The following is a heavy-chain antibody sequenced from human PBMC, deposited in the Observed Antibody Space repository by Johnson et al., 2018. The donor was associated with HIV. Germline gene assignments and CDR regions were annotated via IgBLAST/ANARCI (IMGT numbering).Heavy chain of an antibody. CDR3: ARDRHCGGDCYTDDAFDI. Sequence: MQLVESGGGLVQPGGSLRLSCAASGFTFSIYWMSWVRQAPGKGLEWVANINQDGTEKYYVDSVRGRFTISRDNAKNSLYLQITSLRAEDTAVYYCARDRHCGGDCYTDDAFDIWGQGTMVTVSS. CDR1: GFTFSIYW. V-gene: IGHV3-7*01. CDR2: INQDGTEK. D-gene: IGHD2-21*02. J-gene: IGHJ3*02.